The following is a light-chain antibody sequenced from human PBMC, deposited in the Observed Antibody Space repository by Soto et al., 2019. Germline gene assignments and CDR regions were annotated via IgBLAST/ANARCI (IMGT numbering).Light chain of an antibody. J-gene: IGKJ1*01. CDR2: DAS. CDR3: QHRSDWWT. CDR1: QSISSY. Sequence: EIVLTQSPATLSLSPGERATLSCGASQSISSYLAWYQQKPGQAPRLLIYDASNRATGIPARFSGSGSGTDFPLIISSLEPEDFAVYYCQHRSDWWTFGQGTKVEVK. V-gene: IGKV3-11*01.